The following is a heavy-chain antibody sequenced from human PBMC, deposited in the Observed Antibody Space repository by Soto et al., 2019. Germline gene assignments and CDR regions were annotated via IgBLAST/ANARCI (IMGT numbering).Heavy chain of an antibody. J-gene: IGHJ4*02. CDR2: IGTAGDT. D-gene: IGHD6-13*01. CDR1: GFTFSSHD. Sequence: GGSLRLSCAASGFTFSSHDMHWVRQATGKGLEWVSGIGTAGDTYYPGSVKGRFTISRENAKNSLYLQMNSLRAEDTAVYYCGRGHLAAAFDYWGQGTLVTVSS. V-gene: IGHV3-13*01. CDR3: GRGHLAAAFDY.